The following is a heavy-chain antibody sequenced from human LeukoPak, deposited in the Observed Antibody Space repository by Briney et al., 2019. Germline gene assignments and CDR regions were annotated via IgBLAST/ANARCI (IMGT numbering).Heavy chain of an antibody. D-gene: IGHD6-13*01. J-gene: IGHJ4*02. CDR2: ISYDGSNK. V-gene: IGHV3-30-3*01. CDR1: GFTFSRYA. Sequence: PGGSLRLSCAASGFTFSRYAMHWVRQAPGKGLEWVAFISYDGSNKYYADSVKGRFTISRDNSKNTLYLQMNSLRAEDTAVYYCASPNLYSSSWRSEGLFDYWGQGTLVTVSS. CDR3: ASPNLYSSSWRSEGLFDY.